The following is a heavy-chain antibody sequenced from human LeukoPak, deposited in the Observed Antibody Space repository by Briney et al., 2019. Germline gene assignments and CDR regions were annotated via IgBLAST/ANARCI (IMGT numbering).Heavy chain of an antibody. Sequence: PGGSLRLSCAASGFTFSRYAMSWVRQAPGKGLEWVSGISGSGVSTYYADSVKGRFTISRDNSKNTLYLQMNSLRAEDTAIYYCAKGIVGVTIVDYWGQGTLVTVSS. CDR1: GFTFSRYA. D-gene: IGHD1-26*01. CDR3: AKGIVGVTIVDY. V-gene: IGHV3-23*01. J-gene: IGHJ4*02. CDR2: ISGSGVST.